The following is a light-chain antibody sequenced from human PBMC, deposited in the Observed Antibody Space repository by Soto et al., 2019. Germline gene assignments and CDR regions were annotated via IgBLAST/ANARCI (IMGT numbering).Light chain of an antibody. J-gene: IGKJ2*01. CDR3: QQYDAYVYT. CDR1: QSFSAW. V-gene: IGKV1-5*03. CDR2: QAT. Sequence: DIPMTQSPSTLSASIGDRVTITCRASQSFSAWLAWYQQKPGKAPKLLIYQATRLESGVPSRFSGSVSGTEFTLTISSLQPDDFATYYCQQYDAYVYTFGQGTKLEIK.